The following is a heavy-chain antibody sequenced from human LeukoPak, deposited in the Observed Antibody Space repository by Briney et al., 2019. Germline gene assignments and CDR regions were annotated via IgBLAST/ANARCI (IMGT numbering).Heavy chain of an antibody. CDR2: IIPIFGTA. CDR1: GGTFSSYA. CDR3: ARDTGSERGYSGYGI. V-gene: IGHV1-69*06. Sequence: SVKVSCKASGGTFSSYAISRVRQAPGQGLEWMGGIIPIFGTANYAQKFQGRVTITADKSTSTAYMELSSLRSEDTAVYYCARDTGSERGYSGYGIWGQGTLVTVSS. J-gene: IGHJ4*02. D-gene: IGHD5-12*01.